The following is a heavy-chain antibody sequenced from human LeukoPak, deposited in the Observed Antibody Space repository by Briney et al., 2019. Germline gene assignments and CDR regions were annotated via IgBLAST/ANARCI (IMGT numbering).Heavy chain of an antibody. Sequence: PGGSLRLSCAASGFTFSSYWMSWVRQALGKWLEWVANMKYDGSEKYYVDSVKGRFTISRDNAKNSLYLQMHSLRAEDTAVYYCARDIEAAGLFLDYWGQGTLVTVSS. J-gene: IGHJ4*02. V-gene: IGHV3-7*01. D-gene: IGHD6-13*01. CDR2: MKYDGSEK. CDR1: GFTFSSYW. CDR3: ARDIEAAGLFLDY.